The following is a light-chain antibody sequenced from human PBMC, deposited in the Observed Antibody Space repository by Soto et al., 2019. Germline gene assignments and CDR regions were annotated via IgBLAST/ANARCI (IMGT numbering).Light chain of an antibody. CDR1: QGIRVD. V-gene: IGKV1-6*01. J-gene: IGKJ4*01. CDR3: LQHFSYPRT. Sequence: AIQMTQSPSSLSASVGDRVTITCRASQGIRVDVAWYQQKPGKAPELLIYGASNLQSGVPLRFSGSGSGTDFTLTISGLRPEDFASYFCLQHFSYPRTFGGGTKVEIK. CDR2: GAS.